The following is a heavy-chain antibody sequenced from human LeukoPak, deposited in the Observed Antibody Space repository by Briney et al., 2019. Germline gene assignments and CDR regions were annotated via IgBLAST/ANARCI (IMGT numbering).Heavy chain of an antibody. Sequence: GGSLRLSCAASGFTFSSYGMHSVRQAPGKGLDWVALISFDGSNQYYADSVKGRLTISRDNSKNTLYLQMNSLSAEDTAVYYCAKPPEVGATVGYFDYWGQGTLVTVSS. CDR2: ISFDGSNQ. V-gene: IGHV3-30*18. CDR1: GFTFSSYG. CDR3: AKPPEVGATVGYFDY. D-gene: IGHD1-26*01. J-gene: IGHJ4*02.